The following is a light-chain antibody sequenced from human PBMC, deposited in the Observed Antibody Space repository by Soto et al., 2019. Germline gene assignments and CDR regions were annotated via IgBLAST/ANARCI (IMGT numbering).Light chain of an antibody. J-gene: IGKJ5*01. Sequence: DIQMTQSPSSLSASVGDRVTITCRASQSISRYLSWYQHKPGTAPKLLIYTASILHTGVPSRFIGGGSGTHFTLTISNLQPEDFATYYCQQTYSLPPVTFGQGTRLEIK. CDR2: TAS. V-gene: IGKV1-39*01. CDR1: QSISRY. CDR3: QQTYSLPPVT.